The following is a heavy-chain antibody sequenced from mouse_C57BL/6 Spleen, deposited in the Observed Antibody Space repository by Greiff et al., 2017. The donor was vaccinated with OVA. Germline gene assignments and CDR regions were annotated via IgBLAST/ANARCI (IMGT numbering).Heavy chain of an antibody. CDR3: TKPYYYGSSYGTY. CDR1: GYTFTDYE. Sequence: VQLQQSGAELVRPGASVTLSCKASGYTFTDYEMHWVKQTPVHGLEWIGAIDPETGGTAYNQKFKGKAILTADKSSSTAYMELRSLTSEDSAVYYCTKPYYYGSSYGTYWGQGTLVNVSA. CDR2: IDPETGGT. V-gene: IGHV1-15*01. D-gene: IGHD1-1*01. J-gene: IGHJ3*01.